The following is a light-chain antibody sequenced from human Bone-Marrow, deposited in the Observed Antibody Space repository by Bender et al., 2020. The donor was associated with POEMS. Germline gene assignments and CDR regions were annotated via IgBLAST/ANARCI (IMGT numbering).Light chain of an antibody. CDR1: SSDVGAYNL. CDR2: EVK. Sequence: QSALTQPASVSGSPGQSITISCTGASSDVGAYNLVSWFQQHPGKAPELMIYEVKKRPSGVSHRFSASNSGNTATLTISRVEAGDEADYYCQSYDSRLSGSVFGGGTKLTVL. CDR3: QSYDSRLSGSV. V-gene: IGLV2-14*02. J-gene: IGLJ3*02.